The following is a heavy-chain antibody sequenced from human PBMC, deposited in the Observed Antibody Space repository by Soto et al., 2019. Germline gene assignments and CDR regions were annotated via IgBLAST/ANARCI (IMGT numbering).Heavy chain of an antibody. V-gene: IGHV3-74*01. CDR1: GFTFSTYW. J-gene: IGHJ6*02. CDR3: ARDPLIGTMDYGLDV. Sequence: EVQLVESGGGLVQPGGSLRLSCAASGFTFSTYWMHWVRQPPGKGLVWVSRINNDGSNTAYADSVKGRFTISRDNAQSTLYLQMNSLRAEDTAVYYCARDPLIGTMDYGLDVWAQGTTVSVSS. CDR2: INNDGSNT. D-gene: IGHD1-7*01.